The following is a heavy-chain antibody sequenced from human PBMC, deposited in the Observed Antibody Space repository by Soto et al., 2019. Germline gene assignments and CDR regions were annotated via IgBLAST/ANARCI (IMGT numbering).Heavy chain of an antibody. Sequence: SETLSLTCVVSGYSISRGYYWGWIRQPPGKGLEWIGSIYHSGKTYYNPSLKSRVTLSVDTSKNQFSLKLSSVTAADTAIYYCALHTFYFGHPPQYNNWFDTWGQGTLVTVSS. CDR2: IYHSGKT. V-gene: IGHV4-38-2*01. J-gene: IGHJ5*02. D-gene: IGHD3-10*01. CDR3: ALHTFYFGHPPQYNNWFDT. CDR1: GYSISRGYY.